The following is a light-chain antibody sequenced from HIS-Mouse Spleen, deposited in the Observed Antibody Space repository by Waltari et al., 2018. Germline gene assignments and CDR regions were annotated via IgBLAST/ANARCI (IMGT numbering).Light chain of an antibody. V-gene: IGLV3-21*03. CDR2: DDS. CDR1: NIGSKS. CDR3: QVWDSSSDHVV. Sequence: SYVLTPPPSVSVAPGKTARITCGGNNIGSKSVHWSQRKRGQAPVLVVYDDSDRPSGIPERFSGSNSGNTATLTISRVEAGDEADYYCQVWDSSSDHVVFGGGTKLTVL. J-gene: IGLJ2*01.